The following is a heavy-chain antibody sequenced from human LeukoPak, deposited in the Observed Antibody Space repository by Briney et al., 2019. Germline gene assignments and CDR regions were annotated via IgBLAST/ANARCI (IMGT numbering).Heavy chain of an antibody. CDR2: IYYSGST. V-gene: IGHV4-59*01. CDR1: GGSISSYY. CDR3: AKGVTTYYMDV. J-gene: IGHJ6*03. Sequence: SETLSLTCTVSGGSISSYYWSWIRQPPGKGLEWIGYIYYSGSTNYNPSLKSRVTISVDTSKNQFSLKLSSVTAADTAVYYCAKGVTTYYMDVWGKGTTVTVSS. D-gene: IGHD4-11*01.